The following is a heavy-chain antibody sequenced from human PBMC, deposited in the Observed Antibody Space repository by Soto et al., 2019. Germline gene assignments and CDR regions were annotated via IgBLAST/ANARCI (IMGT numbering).Heavy chain of an antibody. CDR1: GYTFTGYY. CDR2: INPNSGGT. CDR3: ARGAARNYYYYYGMDV. D-gene: IGHD6-6*01. Sequence: ASVKVSCKASGYTFTGYYMHWVRQAPGQGLEWMGWINPNSGGTNYAQKFQGWVTMTRDTSISTAYMELSRLRSDDTAVYYCARGAARNYYYYYGMDVWGQGTTVNVSS. J-gene: IGHJ6*02. V-gene: IGHV1-2*04.